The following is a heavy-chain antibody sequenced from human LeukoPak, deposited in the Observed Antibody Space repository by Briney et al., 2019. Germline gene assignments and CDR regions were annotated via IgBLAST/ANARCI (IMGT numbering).Heavy chain of an antibody. D-gene: IGHD1-26*01. Sequence: SETLSLTCNVSGGSISSYYWSWIRQPPGKGLEWIGYMYYSGNTNYNPSLKSRVTTSVDSSKNQFSLKLSSVTAADTAVYYCARHTLVGARNAFDIWGQGTMITVSS. J-gene: IGHJ3*02. CDR3: ARHTLVGARNAFDI. CDR1: GGSISSYY. CDR2: MYYSGNT. V-gene: IGHV4-59*08.